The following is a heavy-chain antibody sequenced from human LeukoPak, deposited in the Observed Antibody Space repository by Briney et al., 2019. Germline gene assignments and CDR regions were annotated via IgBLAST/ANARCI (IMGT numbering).Heavy chain of an antibody. D-gene: IGHD2-15*01. CDR1: GFNFTNYA. CDR3: AKDGPTATPSWFDP. Sequence: GGSLRLSCAASGFNFTNYAMNLVRQAPGRGLELVSLISSSGGSTYYAGSVKGRFTISRDNSKSTLYLQMNSLRAEDTAIYYCAKDGPTATPSWFDPWGQGTLVTVSS. CDR2: ISSSGGST. J-gene: IGHJ5*02. V-gene: IGHV3-23*01.